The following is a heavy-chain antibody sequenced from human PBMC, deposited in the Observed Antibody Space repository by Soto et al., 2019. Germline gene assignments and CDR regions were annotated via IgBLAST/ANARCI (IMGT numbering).Heavy chain of an antibody. CDR2: IYYSGIT. CDR1: GGSVSSSIYY. J-gene: IGHJ4*02. Sequence: QLQLQESGPGLVKSSETLSLTCTISGGSVSSSIYYWGWIRQSPGKGLEWIGSIYYSGITYYNPSLESRVTISVDTSKIQFSLTLNSVTAADTATYFCARNRAYVAEKSLYYFDYWGQGTLVTVSS. D-gene: IGHD3-10*02. CDR3: ARNRAYVAEKSLYYFDY. V-gene: IGHV4-39*01.